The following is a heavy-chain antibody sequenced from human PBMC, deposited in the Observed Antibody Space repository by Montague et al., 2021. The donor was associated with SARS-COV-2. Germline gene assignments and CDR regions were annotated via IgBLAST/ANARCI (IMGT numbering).Heavy chain of an antibody. CDR2: INHSGST. V-gene: IGHV4-34*01. J-gene: IGHJ6*02. CDR3: TREGYQVLWSDYYYYGMDV. Sequence: SETLSLTCAVYGGSFSGYYWSWIRQPPGKGLEWIGEINHSGSTNYNPSLKSRVTISVGTSKNQFSLKLSSVTAADTAVYYCTREGYQVLWSDYYYYGMDVWGQGTTVTASS. CDR1: GGSFSGYY. D-gene: IGHD2-2*01.